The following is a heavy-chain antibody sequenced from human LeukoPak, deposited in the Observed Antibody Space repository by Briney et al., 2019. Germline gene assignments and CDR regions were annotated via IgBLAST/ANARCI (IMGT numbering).Heavy chain of an antibody. Sequence: GESLKISCKGSGYIFTSYWIGWVRQMPGKGLEWMGIIYPGDSDTRYSPSFQGQVTISADKSISTAYLQWSSLKASDTAMYYCARSVDTAMGPIDYWGQGTLVTVSS. CDR2: IYPGDSDT. CDR1: GYIFTSYW. D-gene: IGHD5-18*01. V-gene: IGHV5-51*01. CDR3: ARSVDTAMGPIDY. J-gene: IGHJ4*02.